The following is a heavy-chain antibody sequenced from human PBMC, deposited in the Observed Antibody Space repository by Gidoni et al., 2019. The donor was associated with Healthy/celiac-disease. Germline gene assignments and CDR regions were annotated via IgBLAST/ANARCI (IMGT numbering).Heavy chain of an antibody. CDR2: IYHRGST. Sequence: QLQLQESGSGLVKPSQTLSLTCAVSGGSISSGGYSWSWIRQPPGKGLEWIGYIYHRGSTYYNPSLKSRVTIAVDRSKNQFSLKLSSVTAADTAVYYCARNGDYYGSGSDDAFDIWGQGTMVTVSS. V-gene: IGHV4-30-2*01. CDR1: GGSISSGGYS. CDR3: ARNGDYYGSGSDDAFDI. D-gene: IGHD3-10*01. J-gene: IGHJ3*02.